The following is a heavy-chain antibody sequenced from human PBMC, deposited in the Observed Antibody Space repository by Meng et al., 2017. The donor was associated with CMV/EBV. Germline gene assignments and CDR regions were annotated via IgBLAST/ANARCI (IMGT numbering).Heavy chain of an antibody. CDR3: AKHAGSYYSYYYYYYGMDV. D-gene: IGHD1-26*01. CDR1: GFTFSSYG. CDR2: IRYDGSNK. Sequence: GESLKISCAASGFTFSSYGMHWVRQAPGKGLEWAAFIRYDGSNKYYADSVKGRFTISRDNSKNTLYLQMNSLRAEDTAVYYCAKHAGSYYSYYYYYYGMDVWGQGTTVTVSS. V-gene: IGHV3-30*02. J-gene: IGHJ6*02.